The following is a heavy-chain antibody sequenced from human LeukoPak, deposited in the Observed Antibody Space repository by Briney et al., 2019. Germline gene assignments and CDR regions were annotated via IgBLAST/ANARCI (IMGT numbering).Heavy chain of an antibody. Sequence: ASVKVSCKASGGTFSSYAISWVRQAPGQGLEWMGGIIPIFGTANYAQKFQGRVTITTDESTSTAYMELSRLRYERTAVYYFGRENSLLFPYYSYSLDFWGKGTPVTVS. CDR2: IIPIFGTA. CDR1: GGTFSSYA. CDR3: GRENSLLFPYYSYSLDF. J-gene: IGHJ6*03. V-gene: IGHV1-69*05. D-gene: IGHD2-21*01.